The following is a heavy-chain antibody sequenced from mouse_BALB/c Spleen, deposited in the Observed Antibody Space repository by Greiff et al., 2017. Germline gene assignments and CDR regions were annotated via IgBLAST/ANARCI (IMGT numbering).Heavy chain of an antibody. CDR2: INPSTGYT. CDR1: GYTFTSYW. V-gene: IGHV1-7*01. CDR3: AREGNYGPHYAMDY. D-gene: IGHD2-1*01. J-gene: IGHJ4*01. Sequence: VQLQQSGAELVKPGASVKMSCKASGYTFTSYWMHWVKQRPGQGLEWIGYINPSTGYTEYNQKFKDKATLTANKSSSTAYMQLSSLTSEDSAVYYCAREGNYGPHYAMDYWGQGTSVTVSS.